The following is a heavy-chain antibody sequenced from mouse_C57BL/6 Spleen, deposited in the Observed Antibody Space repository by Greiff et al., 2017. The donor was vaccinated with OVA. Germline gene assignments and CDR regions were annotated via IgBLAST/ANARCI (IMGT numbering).Heavy chain of an antibody. V-gene: IGHV5-4*01. CDR1: GFTFSSYA. D-gene: IGHD3-2*02. CDR2: ISDGGSYT. CDR3: ARESAQGGYFDY. J-gene: IGHJ2*01. Sequence: EVQLVESGGGLVKPGGSLKLSCAASGFTFSSYAMSWVRQTPEKRLEWVATISDGGSYTYYPDNVKGRFTISRDNAKNNLYLQMSHLKSEDTAMYYCARESAQGGYFDYWGQGTTLTVSS.